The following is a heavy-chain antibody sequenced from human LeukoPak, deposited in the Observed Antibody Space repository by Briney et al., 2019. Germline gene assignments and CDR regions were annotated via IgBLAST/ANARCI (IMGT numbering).Heavy chain of an antibody. CDR3: AIDSSGYDHFDY. D-gene: IGHD5-12*01. Sequence: GASVKVSCKASGYIFTGYYMHWVRQAPGQGLEWMGWINPNSGGTNYAQKFQGRVTMTRDTSISTAYMELSRLRSDDTAVYYCAIDSSGYDHFDYWGQGTLVTVSS. CDR2: INPNSGGT. V-gene: IGHV1-2*02. CDR1: GYIFTGYY. J-gene: IGHJ4*02.